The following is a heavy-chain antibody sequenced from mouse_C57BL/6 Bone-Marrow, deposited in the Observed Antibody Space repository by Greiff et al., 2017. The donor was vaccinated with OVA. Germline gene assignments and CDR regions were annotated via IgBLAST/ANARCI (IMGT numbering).Heavy chain of an antibody. D-gene: IGHD1-1*01. CDR3: ARSLGSSPYYAMDY. Sequence: VQLVESGGGLVQPGESLKLSCESNEYEFPSHDMSWVRQTPETRLALVAAINSDGGSTYYPDTMERRFIISRDNTKKTLYLQMSSLRSEDTALYDCARSLGSSPYYAMDYWGQGTTVTVAS. CDR1: EYEFPSHD. V-gene: IGHV5-2*01. CDR2: INSDGGST. J-gene: IGHJ4*01.